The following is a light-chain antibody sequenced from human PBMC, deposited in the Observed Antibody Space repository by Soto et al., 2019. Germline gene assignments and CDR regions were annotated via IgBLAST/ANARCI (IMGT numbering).Light chain of an antibody. CDR3: SAYTRSSTRV. CDR2: EVT. Sequence: QSVLTQPASVSGSPGQSIAISCTGSSSDVGGYNYVSWYQQHPGKAPQLIIYEVTNRPSGVSNRFSGSKSGNTASLTISGLQAEDEADYYCSAYTRSSTRVFGTGTKVTVL. J-gene: IGLJ1*01. CDR1: SSDVGGYNY. V-gene: IGLV2-14*01.